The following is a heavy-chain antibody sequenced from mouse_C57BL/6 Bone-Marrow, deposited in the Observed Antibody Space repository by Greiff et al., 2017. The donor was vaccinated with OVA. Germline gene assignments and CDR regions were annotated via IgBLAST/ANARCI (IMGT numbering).Heavy chain of an antibody. CDR2: IDPENGDT. Sequence: EVQLQQSGAELVRPGASVKLSCTASGFNIKDDYMHWVKQRPEQGLEWIGWIDPENGDTAYASKFQGKATITADTSSNTAYLQLSSLTAEDTAVYYCTCSSGPPFAYGGQGTLVTVSA. CDR1: GFNIKDDY. CDR3: TCSSGPPFAY. D-gene: IGHD3-2*02. J-gene: IGHJ3*01. V-gene: IGHV14-4*01.